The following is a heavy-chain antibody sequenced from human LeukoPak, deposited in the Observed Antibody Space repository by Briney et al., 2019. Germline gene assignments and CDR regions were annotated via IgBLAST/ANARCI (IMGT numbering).Heavy chain of an antibody. V-gene: IGHV3-33*01. J-gene: IGHJ3*02. CDR2: IWYDGSNK. CDR3: ARESSLWFGEFDALDI. Sequence: GGSLRLSCAASGFTFSSYGMHWVRQAPGKGLEWVAVIWYDGSNKYYADSVKGRFTISRDNSKNTLYLQMNSLRAEDTAVYYCARESSLWFGEFDALDIWGQGTMVTVSS. CDR1: GFTFSSYG. D-gene: IGHD3-10*01.